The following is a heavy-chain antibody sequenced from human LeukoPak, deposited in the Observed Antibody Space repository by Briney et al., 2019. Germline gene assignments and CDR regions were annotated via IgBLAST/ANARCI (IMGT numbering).Heavy chain of an antibody. D-gene: IGHD3-10*01. CDR2: IYHSGST. CDR3: ARGGALYGSGNYYYYYGMDV. J-gene: IGHJ6*02. Sequence: PSETLSLTCAVSGGSISGGGYSWSWIRQPPGKGLEWIGYIYHSGSTYYNPSLKSRVTISVDRSKNQFSLKLSSVTAAGTAVYYCARGGALYGSGNYYYYYGMDVWGQGTTVTVSS. V-gene: IGHV4-30-2*01. CDR1: GGSISGGGYS.